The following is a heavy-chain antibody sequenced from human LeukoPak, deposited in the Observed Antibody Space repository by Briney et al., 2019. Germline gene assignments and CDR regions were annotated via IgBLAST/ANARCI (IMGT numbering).Heavy chain of an antibody. CDR3: ARGRTPAGPGAFDI. V-gene: IGHV4-39*07. J-gene: IGHJ3*02. Sequence: SETLSLTCSVSGDSITSSSYYWGWIRQPPGKGLEWIGEINHSGSTNYNPSLKSRVTISVDTSKNQFSLKLSSVTAADTAVYYCARGRTPAGPGAFDIWGQGTMVTVSS. CDR1: GDSITSSSYY. CDR2: INHSGST. D-gene: IGHD2-2*01.